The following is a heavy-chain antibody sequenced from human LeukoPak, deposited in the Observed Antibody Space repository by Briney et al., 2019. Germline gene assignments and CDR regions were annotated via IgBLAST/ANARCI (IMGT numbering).Heavy chain of an antibody. CDR3: ARDWGGSDY. CDR2: IPYDGSNK. Sequence: GGSLRLSCAAPGFTFSSYAMHWVRQAPGKGLEWVAVIPYDGSNKYYADSVKGRFTISRDNSKNTLYLQMNSLRAEDTAVYYCARDWGGSDYWGQGTLVTVSS. D-gene: IGHD3-10*01. V-gene: IGHV3-30-3*01. J-gene: IGHJ4*02. CDR1: GFTFSSYA.